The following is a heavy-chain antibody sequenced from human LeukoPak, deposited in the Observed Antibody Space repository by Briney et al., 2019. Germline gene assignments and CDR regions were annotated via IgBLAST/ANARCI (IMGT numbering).Heavy chain of an antibody. CDR1: GYTFTTYG. D-gene: IGHD1-26*01. CDR2: ISGCSGNT. Sequence: ASVKVSCKASGYTFTTYGISWVRQAPGQGLEWVGWISGCSGNTDYAQKFQDRVTMTTDTSTSTAYMELRSLSSDDTAVYYCARDYRGSYYFYWGQGTLVTVSS. V-gene: IGHV1-18*01. CDR3: ARDYRGSYYFY. J-gene: IGHJ4*02.